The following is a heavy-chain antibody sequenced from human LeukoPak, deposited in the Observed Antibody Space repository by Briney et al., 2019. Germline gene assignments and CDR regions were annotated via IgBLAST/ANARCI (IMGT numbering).Heavy chain of an antibody. CDR1: GGTFSSYA. J-gene: IGHJ6*03. D-gene: IGHD3-10*01. Sequence: ASVKVSCKASGGTFSSYAISWVRQAPGQGLEWMGGIIPIFGTANYAQKFQGRVTITADESTSTAYMELSSLKSEDTAVYYCARIPMVRGVISHYMDVWGGGTTVTDS. CDR2: IIPIFGTA. CDR3: ARIPMVRGVISHYMDV. V-gene: IGHV1-69*13.